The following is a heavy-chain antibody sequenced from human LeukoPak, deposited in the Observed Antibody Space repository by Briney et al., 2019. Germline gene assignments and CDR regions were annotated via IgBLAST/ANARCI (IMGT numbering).Heavy chain of an antibody. CDR1: GGTFSSYA. V-gene: IGHV1-69*04. CDR3: ARAGGYCSSTSCYLHLDYYYYYMDV. D-gene: IGHD2-2*01. Sequence: SVKVSCKASGGTFSSYAISWVRQAPGQGLEWMGRIIPILGIANYAQKFQGRVTITADKSTSTAYMELSSLRSEDTAVYYCARAGGYCSSTSCYLHLDYYYYYMDVWGKGTTVTVSS. J-gene: IGHJ6*03. CDR2: IIPILGIA.